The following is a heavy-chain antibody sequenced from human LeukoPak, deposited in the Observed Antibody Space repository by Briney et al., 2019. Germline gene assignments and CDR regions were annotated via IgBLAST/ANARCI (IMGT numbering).Heavy chain of an antibody. CDR2: IKSKTDGGTT. CDR1: GFTFSNAW. D-gene: IGHD3-22*01. J-gene: IGHJ4*02. Sequence: PGGSLRLSCAASGFTFSNAWMSWVRQAPGKGLEWVGRIKSKTDGGTTDYAAPVKGRFTISRDDSKNTLYLQMNSLKTEDTAVYYCTTPYYYDSSGYYPLGEWNYWGQGTLVTVSS. V-gene: IGHV3-15*01. CDR3: TTPYYYDSSGYYPLGEWNY.